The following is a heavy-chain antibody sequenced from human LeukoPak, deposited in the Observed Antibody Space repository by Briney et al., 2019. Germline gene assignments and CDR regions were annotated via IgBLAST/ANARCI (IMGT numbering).Heavy chain of an antibody. Sequence: PGGSLRLSCAASGFTFNSYGMNWVRQAPGKGLEWVAFIQYDGSNKYYADSVKGRFTVSRDNAKKSLYLQMSSLRAEDTAVYYCATVFRVEGATGLDYWGQGTLVTVSS. CDR3: ATVFRVEGATGLDY. CDR2: IQYDGSNK. CDR1: GFTFNSYG. D-gene: IGHD2-15*01. V-gene: IGHV3-30*02. J-gene: IGHJ4*02.